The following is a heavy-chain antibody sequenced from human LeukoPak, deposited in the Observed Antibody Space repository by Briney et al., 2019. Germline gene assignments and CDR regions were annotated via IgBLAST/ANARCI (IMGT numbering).Heavy chain of an antibody. D-gene: IGHD3-16*01. CDR1: GGSINSGNYY. Sequence: SETLSLTCTVSGGSINSGNYYWGWIRQHPGKGLEWIGYIYYTGSTYYNPSLKSRVTISVDTSKTQFSLKLSSVTAADTAVYYCGGRCYGGRVGVFDIGAKGKRVTVSS. J-gene: IGHJ3*02. CDR2: IYYTGST. V-gene: IGHV4-31*03. CDR3: GGRCYGGRVGVFDI.